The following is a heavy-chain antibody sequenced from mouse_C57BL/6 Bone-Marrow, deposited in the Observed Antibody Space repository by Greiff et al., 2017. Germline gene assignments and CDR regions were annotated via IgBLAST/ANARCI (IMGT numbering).Heavy chain of an antibody. CDR2: INPGSGGT. Sequence: VQLQQSGAELVRPGTSVKVSCKASGYAFTNYLIEWVKQRPGQGLEWIGVINPGSGGTNYNEKFKGKATLTADKSSSTAYMQLSSLTSEDSAVYFCARGGLRRMDYWGQATSVTVSS. V-gene: IGHV1-54*01. CDR3: ARGGLRRMDY. J-gene: IGHJ4*01. D-gene: IGHD2-4*01. CDR1: GYAFTNYL.